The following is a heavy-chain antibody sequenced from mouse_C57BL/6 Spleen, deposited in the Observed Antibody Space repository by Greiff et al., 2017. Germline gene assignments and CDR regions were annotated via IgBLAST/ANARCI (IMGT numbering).Heavy chain of an antibody. Sequence: VQLQQSGAELMKPGASVKLSCKATGYTFTGYWIEWVKPRPGHGLEWIGEILPGSGSTNYNEKFKGKATFTADTSSNTAYMQLSSLTTEDSAIYYCSRDGGYGSSYVFAYWGQGTLVTVSA. CDR2: ILPGSGST. CDR3: SRDGGYGSSYVFAY. CDR1: GYTFTGYW. D-gene: IGHD1-1*01. V-gene: IGHV1-9*01. J-gene: IGHJ3*01.